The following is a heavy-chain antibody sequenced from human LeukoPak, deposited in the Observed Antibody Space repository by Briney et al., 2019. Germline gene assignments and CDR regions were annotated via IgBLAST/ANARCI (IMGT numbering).Heavy chain of an antibody. CDR1: GFTFSSYA. J-gene: IGHJ4*02. Sequence: GGSLRLSCAASGFTFSSYAMSWVRQAPGKGLEWVSAISGSGDSPYYADSVKGRLIISRDNSKNTLYLQMSSLRVEDTAVYYCVKGIPGGATDYWGQGTLVTVSS. CDR2: ISGSGDSP. V-gene: IGHV3-23*01. CDR3: VKGIPGGATDY. D-gene: IGHD4/OR15-4a*01.